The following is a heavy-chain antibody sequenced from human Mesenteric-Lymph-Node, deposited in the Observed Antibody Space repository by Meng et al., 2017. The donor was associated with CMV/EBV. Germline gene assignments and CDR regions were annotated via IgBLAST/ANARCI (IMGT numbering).Heavy chain of an antibody. CDR3: ARQDSSGYDYGGPAGSVDPGKIDY. D-gene: IGHD5-12*01. V-gene: IGHV5-10-1*01. CDR2: NDRSESYT. J-gene: IGHJ4*02. Sequence: ISWGRQKPGEGLEWKGGNDRSESYTNYSPGIQGHVTDTEDRGISTADLEWNKLKASETAMYYCARQDSSGYDYGGPAGSVDPGKIDYWGQGTLVTVSS.